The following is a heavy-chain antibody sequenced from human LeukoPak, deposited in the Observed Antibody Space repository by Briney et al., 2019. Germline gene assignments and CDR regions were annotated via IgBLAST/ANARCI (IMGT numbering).Heavy chain of an antibody. CDR1: GGSISSYY. V-gene: IGHV4-59*01. CDR2: IYYSGST. Sequence: SETLSLTCTVSGGSISSYYWSWIRQPPGKGLEWIGCIYYSGSTNYNPSLKSRVTISVDTSKNQFSLMLSSVTAADTAVYYCARALKGGNYFSLHYWGQGTLVTVSS. D-gene: IGHD1-26*01. J-gene: IGHJ4*02. CDR3: ARALKGGNYFSLHY.